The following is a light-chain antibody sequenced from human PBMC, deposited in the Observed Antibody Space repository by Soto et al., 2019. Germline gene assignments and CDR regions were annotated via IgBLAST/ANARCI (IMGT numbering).Light chain of an antibody. CDR2: GAS. CDR1: QSVSSSY. Sequence: EIVLTQSPGTLSLSPGERATLSCRASQSVSSSYLAWYQQKPAQAPRLLIYGASSRATGIPDRFSGSGSGTDFTLSISRLEPEDFAVYYCQQYGSSPLTFGQGTKVECK. J-gene: IGKJ1*01. CDR3: QQYGSSPLT. V-gene: IGKV3-20*01.